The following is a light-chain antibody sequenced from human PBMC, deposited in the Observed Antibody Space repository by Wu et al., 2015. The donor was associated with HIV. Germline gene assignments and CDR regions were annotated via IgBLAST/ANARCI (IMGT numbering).Light chain of an antibody. CDR3: QQYINWPPQVT. V-gene: IGKV3-15*01. Sequence: EIVMTQSPATLSVSPGERVTLSCRASQSFASNLAWYQQKPGQAPRLLIYDAATRATGIPARFSGSGSETEFTLTISSLQSEDLGIYYCQQYINWPPQVTFGQGTRLEIK. CDR2: DAA. J-gene: IGKJ5*01. CDR1: QSFASN.